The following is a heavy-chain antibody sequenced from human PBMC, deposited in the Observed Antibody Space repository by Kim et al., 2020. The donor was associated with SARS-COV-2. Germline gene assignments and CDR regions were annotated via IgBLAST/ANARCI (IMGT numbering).Heavy chain of an antibody. J-gene: IGHJ4*02. Sequence: SETLSLTCAVYGGSFSGYYWSWIRQPPGKGLEWIGEINHSGSTNYNPSLKSRVTISVDTSKNQFSLKLSSVTAADTAVYYCARAPRWYRQSWGLLPGYFDYWGQGTLVTVSS. CDR2: INHSGST. D-gene: IGHD1-26*01. CDR3: ARAPRWYRQSWGLLPGYFDY. CDR1: GGSFSGYY. V-gene: IGHV4-34*01.